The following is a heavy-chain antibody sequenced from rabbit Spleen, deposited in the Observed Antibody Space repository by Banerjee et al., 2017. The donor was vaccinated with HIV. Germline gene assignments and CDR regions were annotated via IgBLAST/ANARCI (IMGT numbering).Heavy chain of an antibody. Sequence: QSLEESGGDLVKPGASLTLTCIASGVSFSGDSYMCWVRQAPGKGLEWIAYIYAGSSGTTYYASWAKGRFTISKTSSTTVTLQMTRLTAADTATYFCARDTGSSFSSYGMDLWGPGTLVTVS. CDR3: ARDTGSSFSSYGMDL. J-gene: IGHJ6*01. D-gene: IGHD8-1*01. CDR1: GVSFSGDSY. CDR2: IYAGSSGTT. V-gene: IGHV1S40*01.